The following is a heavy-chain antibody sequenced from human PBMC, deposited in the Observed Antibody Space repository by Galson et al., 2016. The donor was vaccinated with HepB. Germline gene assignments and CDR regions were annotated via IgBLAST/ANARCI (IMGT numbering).Heavy chain of an antibody. Sequence: LRLSCAAPGFAISNHHVSWVRQAPGKGLDWVPLIYFDGRTFHADSVKGRFTISRDISKNTVYLQMSSLIVEETAVYDCAAAAASNDIDYCGQGTQVTVSS. CDR1: GFAISNHH. D-gene: IGHD6-13*01. CDR2: IYFDGRT. J-gene: IGHJ4*02. V-gene: IGHV3-53*01. CDR3: AAAAASNDIDY.